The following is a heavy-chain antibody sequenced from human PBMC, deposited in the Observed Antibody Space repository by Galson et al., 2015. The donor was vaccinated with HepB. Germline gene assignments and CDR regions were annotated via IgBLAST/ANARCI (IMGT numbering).Heavy chain of an antibody. Sequence: SLRLSCAASGFTFSSYSTNWVRQAPGKGLEWVSSISSSSNYIYYADSVKGRFTISRDDAQNSLYLQMNSLRAEDTAVYYCVRDPPLGTPLDYWGQGTLVTVSS. J-gene: IGHJ4*02. CDR3: VRDPPLGTPLDY. CDR2: ISSSSNYI. V-gene: IGHV3-21*01. D-gene: IGHD3-16*01. CDR1: GFTFSSYS.